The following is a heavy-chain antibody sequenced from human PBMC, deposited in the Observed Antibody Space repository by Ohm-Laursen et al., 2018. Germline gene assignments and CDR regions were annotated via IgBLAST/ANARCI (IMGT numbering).Heavy chain of an antibody. Sequence: SLRLSCTASGLTFSSYGMHWVRQAPGKGLEWVAVMSYDGNNQYYADSVIGRFTISRDNSKNRLYLQMNNLRAEDTAVYYCARRIAVAGALDYWGQGTLVTVSS. D-gene: IGHD6-19*01. J-gene: IGHJ4*02. CDR1: GLTFSSYG. CDR2: MSYDGNNQ. CDR3: ARRIAVAGALDY. V-gene: IGHV3-33*05.